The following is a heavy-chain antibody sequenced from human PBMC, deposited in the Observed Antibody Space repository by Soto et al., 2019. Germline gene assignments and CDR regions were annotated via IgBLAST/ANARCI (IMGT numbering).Heavy chain of an antibody. CDR1: GYTFTSYA. J-gene: IGHJ4*02. V-gene: IGHV1-3*01. CDR2: INAGNGNT. Sequence: ASVKVSCKASGYTFTSYAMHWVRQAPGQRLEWMGWINAGNGNTKYSQKFQGRVTITRDTSASTAYMELSSLRSEDTAVFYCARDRGRYYYDSSGYFAFDYWGQGTLVTVSS. CDR3: ARDRGRYYYDSSGYFAFDY. D-gene: IGHD3-22*01.